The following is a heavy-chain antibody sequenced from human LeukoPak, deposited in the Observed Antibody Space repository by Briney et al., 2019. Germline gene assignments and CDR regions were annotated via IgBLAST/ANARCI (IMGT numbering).Heavy chain of an antibody. Sequence: PGGSLRLSCAASGISFSRYWMSWVRQAPGKGLEWVANIKQDGSEKYYVDSVKGRFTISRDNAKNSLYLQMNSLRAEDTAVYYCARDQRYCSSSSCPWEPFDYWGQGTLVTVSS. CDR1: GISFSRYW. D-gene: IGHD2-2*01. J-gene: IGHJ4*02. V-gene: IGHV3-7*05. CDR3: ARDQRYCSSSSCPWEPFDY. CDR2: IKQDGSEK.